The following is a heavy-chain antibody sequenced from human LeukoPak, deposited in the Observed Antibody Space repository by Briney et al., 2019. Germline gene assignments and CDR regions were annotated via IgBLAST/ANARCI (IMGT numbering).Heavy chain of an antibody. CDR2: ISGSGDST. J-gene: IGHJ4*02. CDR3: AKDREYSYGYFFDY. CDR1: GFTFSSYA. D-gene: IGHD5-18*01. Sequence: GGSLRLSCATSGFTFSSYAMNWVRQAPGKGLEWVSGISGSGDSTYYADSVKGRFTISRDNSQNTLFLQMNSLRAEDTAVYYCAKDREYSYGYFFDYWGQGTLVTVSS. V-gene: IGHV3-23*01.